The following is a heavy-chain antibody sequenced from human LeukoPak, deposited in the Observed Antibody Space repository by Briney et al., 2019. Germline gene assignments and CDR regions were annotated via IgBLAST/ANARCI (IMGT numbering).Heavy chain of an antibody. CDR3: AKDAGRLAFSYYFDY. J-gene: IGHJ4*02. CDR1: GFTFSSYG. Sequence: GGSLTLSCVASGFTFSSYGMHWVRHAPDRGREWVAFIRYDGSNKYYADSVKGRFTISRDNSKNTLYLQMNSLRAEDTAVYYCAKDAGRLAFSYYFDYWGQGTLVTVSS. D-gene: IGHD3-16*01. CDR2: IRYDGSNK. V-gene: IGHV3-30*02.